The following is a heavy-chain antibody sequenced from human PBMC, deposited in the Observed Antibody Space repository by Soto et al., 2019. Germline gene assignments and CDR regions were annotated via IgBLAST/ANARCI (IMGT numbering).Heavy chain of an antibody. D-gene: IGHD6-13*01. J-gene: IGHJ6*02. CDR1: GFTFSSYW. V-gene: IGHV3-7*01. CDR2: IKQDGSEK. Sequence: EVQLVESGGGLVQPGGSLRLSCAASGFTFSSYWMSWVRQAPGKGLEWVANIKQDGSEKYYVDSVKGRFTISRDNAKNSLYLQMNSLRAEDTAVYYCARAPFGSSWYGYYGMDVWGQGTTVTVSS. CDR3: ARAPFGSSWYGYYGMDV.